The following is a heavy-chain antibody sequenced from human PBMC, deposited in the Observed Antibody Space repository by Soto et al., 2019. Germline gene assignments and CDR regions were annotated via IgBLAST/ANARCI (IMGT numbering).Heavy chain of an antibody. D-gene: IGHD3-22*01. CDR3: AREPTMIVVIITGDAFDL. V-gene: IGHV1-18*01. CDR2: ISAYNGNT. J-gene: IGHJ3*01. CDR1: GYTFTSYG. Sequence: QVQLVQSGAEVKKPGASVKVSCKASGYTFTSYGISWVRQTPGQGLEWMGWISAYNGNTNYAQKFQGRVTMTTDTSTSTAYMELRSLRSGDTAVYYCAREPTMIVVIITGDAFDLRGQGTMVTVSS.